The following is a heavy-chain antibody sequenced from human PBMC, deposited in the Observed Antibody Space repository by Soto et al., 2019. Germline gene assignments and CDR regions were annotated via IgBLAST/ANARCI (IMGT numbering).Heavy chain of an antibody. CDR3: ARGARGIFGVVTPYYFDY. D-gene: IGHD3-3*01. J-gene: IGHJ4*02. CDR2: IYSGGST. Sequence: EVQLMESGGGLIQPGGSLRLSCAASGFTVSSNYMSWVRQAPGKGLEWVSVIYSGGSTYYADSVKGRFTISRDNSKNTLYLQMNSLRAEDTAVYYCARGARGIFGVVTPYYFDYWGQGTLVTVSS. V-gene: IGHV3-53*01. CDR1: GFTVSSNY.